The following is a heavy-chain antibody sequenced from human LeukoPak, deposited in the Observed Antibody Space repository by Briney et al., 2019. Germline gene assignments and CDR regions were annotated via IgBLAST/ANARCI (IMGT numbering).Heavy chain of an antibody. CDR2: IKQDGSEK. J-gene: IGHJ5*02. CDR3: ARGVDVWGSYRQAWFDP. CDR1: GFIFSSYW. V-gene: IGHV3-7*03. Sequence: GGSLRLSCAASGFIFSSYWMSWVRQAPGKGLEWVANIKQDGSEKYYVDSVKGRFTISRDNAKNSLYLQMNSLRAEDTAVYYCARGVDVWGSYRQAWFDPWGQGTLVTVSS. D-gene: IGHD3-16*02.